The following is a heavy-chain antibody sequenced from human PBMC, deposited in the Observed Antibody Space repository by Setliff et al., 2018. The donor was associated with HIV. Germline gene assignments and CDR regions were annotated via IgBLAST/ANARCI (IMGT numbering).Heavy chain of an antibody. CDR2: INVDGSGK. J-gene: IGHJ4*02. D-gene: IGHD3-16*01. CDR3: ARDPNHGALDY. CDR1: AFTFTNSW. Sequence: HPSETLSLSCAASAFTFTNSWMSWVRQAPGKWLEWVADINVDGSGKYYVDSLKGRLTISRDNAKNSVYLQLNSLRADDTAVYYCARDPNHGALDYWGQGTLVTVSS. V-gene: IGHV3-7*03.